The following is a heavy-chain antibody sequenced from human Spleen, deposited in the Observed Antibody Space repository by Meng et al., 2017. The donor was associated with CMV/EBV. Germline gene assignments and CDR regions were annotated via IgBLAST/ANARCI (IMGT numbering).Heavy chain of an antibody. CDR2: IKSQTDGGTT. CDR1: FSTGW. J-gene: IGHJ2*01. CDR3: TSITMARGVIFNWYFDL. D-gene: IGHD3-10*01. Sequence: FSTGWMSWVRQAPGKGLEWVGRIKSQTDGGTTDYAAPVKGRFTISRDDSKNTLYLQMNSLKTEDTAVYYCTSITMARGVIFNWYFDLWGRGTLVTVSS. V-gene: IGHV3-15*01.